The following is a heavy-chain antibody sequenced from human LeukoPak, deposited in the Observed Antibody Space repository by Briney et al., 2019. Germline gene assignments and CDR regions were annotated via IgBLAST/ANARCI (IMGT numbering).Heavy chain of an antibody. V-gene: IGHV3-15*01. CDR2: IKSKTDGGTT. CDR3: TSGPYYYGSGRSY. Sequence: GGSLRLSCAASGFTFSNAWMSWVRQAPGKGLERVGRIKSKTDGGTTDYAAPVKGRFTISRDDSKNTLYLQMNSLKTEDTAVYYCTSGPYYYGSGRSYWGQGTLVTVSS. CDR1: GFTFSNAW. J-gene: IGHJ4*02. D-gene: IGHD3-10*01.